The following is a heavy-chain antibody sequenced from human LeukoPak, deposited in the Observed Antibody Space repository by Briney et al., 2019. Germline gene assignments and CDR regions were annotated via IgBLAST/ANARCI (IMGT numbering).Heavy chain of an antibody. Sequence: ASVKVSCKASGYTFTGYYIHWVRQAPGQGLEWMGWINPHSGGTNYAQKFQGRVTMTRDTSISTAYMELSRLRSDDTAVYYCARPPRGSSHYQAWGQGTLVTVSS. CDR2: INPHSGGT. D-gene: IGHD1-26*01. J-gene: IGHJ5*02. CDR3: ARPPRGSSHYQA. CDR1: GYTFTGYY. V-gene: IGHV1-2*02.